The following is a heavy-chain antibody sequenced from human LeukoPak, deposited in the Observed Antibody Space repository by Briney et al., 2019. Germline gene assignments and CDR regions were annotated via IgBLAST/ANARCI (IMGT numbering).Heavy chain of an antibody. CDR1: GISLSNYG. V-gene: IGHV3-23*01. CDR3: AKRGVVIRVILVGFHKEAYYFDS. J-gene: IGHJ4*02. Sequence: GGSLRLSCAVSGISLSNYGMSWVRQAPGKGLEWVAGISSSGGGTNHADSVKGRFTISRDNPKNTLYLQMNRLRAEDTAVYFCAKRGVVIRVILVGFHKEAYYFDSWGQGALVTVSS. CDR2: ISSSGGGT. D-gene: IGHD3-22*01.